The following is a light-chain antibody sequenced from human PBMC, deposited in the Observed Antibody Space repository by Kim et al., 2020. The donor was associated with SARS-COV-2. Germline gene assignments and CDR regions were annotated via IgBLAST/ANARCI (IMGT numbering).Light chain of an antibody. Sequence: MCPGRSALVSCRASHGVSIQLTCYQQRPGQAPKLGIYDASNRAPGIPATFSGSGSGTDFTLTISSLEPEDFAVYFCQQRHNWPVTFGQGTKVDIK. CDR3: QQRHNWPVT. J-gene: IGKJ1*01. CDR1: HGVSIQ. V-gene: IGKV3-11*01. CDR2: DAS.